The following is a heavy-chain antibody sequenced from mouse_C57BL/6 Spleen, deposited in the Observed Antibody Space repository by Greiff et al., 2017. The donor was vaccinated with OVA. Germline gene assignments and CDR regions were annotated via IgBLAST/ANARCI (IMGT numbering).Heavy chain of an antibody. D-gene: IGHD1-1*01. CDR1: GYTFTDYY. CDR2: ITPNNGGT. Sequence: VQLQQSGPELVKPGASVKISCKASGYTFTDYYMNWVKQSHGKSLEWIGDITPNNGGTSYNQKFKGKATLTVDKSSSTAYMELRSLTSEDSAVYYCATRATTVVAFYWYFDVWGTGTTVTGSS. J-gene: IGHJ1*03. CDR3: ATRATTVVAFYWYFDV. V-gene: IGHV1-26*01.